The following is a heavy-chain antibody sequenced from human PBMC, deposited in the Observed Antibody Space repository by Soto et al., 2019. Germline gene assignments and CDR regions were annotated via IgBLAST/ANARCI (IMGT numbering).Heavy chain of an antibody. J-gene: IGHJ4*02. D-gene: IGHD6-13*01. Sequence: GGSLRLSCTAAGFTFGDYAMSWVRQAPGKGLEWVGFIRSKAYVGTTEYAASVKGRFTISRDDSKSIAYLQMNSLKTEDTAVYYCTTVRVSRLNWGQGTLVTVSS. V-gene: IGHV3-49*04. CDR2: IRSKAYVGTT. CDR3: TTVRVSRLN. CDR1: GFTFGDYA.